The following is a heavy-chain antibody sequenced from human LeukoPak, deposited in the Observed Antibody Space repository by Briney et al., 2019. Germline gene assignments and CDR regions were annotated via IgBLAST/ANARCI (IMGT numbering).Heavy chain of an antibody. J-gene: IGHJ3*01. CDR3: TRDSALLGVAFDL. V-gene: IGHV3-64D*06. D-gene: IGHD2-15*01. CDR2: ISSNGDNT. CDR1: RFPSKTYA. Sequence: VGSLRLSCSASRFPSKTYAIQWGRHAPGKGLEYVAGISSNGDNTDFADSAKGRFTISRDNSKSTLFLQMNSLRAEDTAVYFCTRDSALLGVAFDLWGQGTVVTVSS.